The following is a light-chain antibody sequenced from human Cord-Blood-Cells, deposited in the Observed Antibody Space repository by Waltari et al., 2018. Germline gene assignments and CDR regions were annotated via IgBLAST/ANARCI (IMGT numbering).Light chain of an antibody. Sequence: DIQMNQSPSSLSASVGDRVTITCRASQSISSYLNCYQQKPGKAPKLLIYAASSLQSGVPSRFSGSGSGTDFTLTISSLQPEDFATYYCQQSYSTPYTFGQGTKLEIK. V-gene: IGKV1-39*01. CDR3: QQSYSTPYT. J-gene: IGKJ2*01. CDR2: AAS. CDR1: QSISSY.